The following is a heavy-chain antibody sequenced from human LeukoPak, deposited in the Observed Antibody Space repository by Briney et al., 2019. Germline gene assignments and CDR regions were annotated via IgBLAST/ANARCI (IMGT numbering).Heavy chain of an antibody. Sequence: PGGSLRLSCAASGFTFRSYAMSWVRQAPGKGLEWVSDIGESGGSTHYADSVKGRFTISRDNSKNTLYLQMNTLRAEDTAVYFCAKIRGYTYGFGDYWGQGILVTVSS. CDR3: AKIRGYTYGFGDY. D-gene: IGHD5-18*01. CDR2: IGESGGST. CDR1: GFTFRSYA. V-gene: IGHV3-23*01. J-gene: IGHJ4*02.